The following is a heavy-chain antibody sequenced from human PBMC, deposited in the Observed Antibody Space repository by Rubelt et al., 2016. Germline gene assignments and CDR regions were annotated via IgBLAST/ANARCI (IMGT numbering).Heavy chain of an antibody. Sequence: EVQLVESGGGLIQPGGSLRLSCAASGFTFNNYAMNWVRQSPGKGLEWVAYISGSSAAIRYAESVKGRFTVSRDSAKKTPYLQMNSLGVEDTAVYYCARSFLARGAVGSVLEQYWGQGTLVTVSS. V-gene: IGHV3-48*01. CDR1: GFTFNNYA. J-gene: IGHJ4*02. CDR3: ARSFLARGAVGSVLEQY. CDR2: ISGSSAAI. D-gene: IGHD6-13*01.